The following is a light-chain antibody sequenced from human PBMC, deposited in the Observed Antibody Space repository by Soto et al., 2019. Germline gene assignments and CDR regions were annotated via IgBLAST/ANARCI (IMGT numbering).Light chain of an antibody. Sequence: QSVLTQPASVSGSPGQSITISCSGTNSDIGAYNYVSWYQQHPGKAPKLMIYDVTNRPSGVSNRFSGSKSGNTASLTISGLQAEDVADYYRSSYTTSITYVFGSGTKLTVL. CDR1: NSDIGAYNY. J-gene: IGLJ1*01. CDR2: DVT. V-gene: IGLV2-14*03. CDR3: SSYTTSITYV.